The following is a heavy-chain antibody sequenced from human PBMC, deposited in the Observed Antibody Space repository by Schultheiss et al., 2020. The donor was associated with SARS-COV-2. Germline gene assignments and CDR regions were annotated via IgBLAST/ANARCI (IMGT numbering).Heavy chain of an antibody. Sequence: SETLSLTCAVYGGSFSGYYWSWIRQPPGKGLEWIGEINHSGSTNYNPSLKSRVTISVDKSKNQFSLKLSSVTAADTAVYYCARDKMIVVPAASGYYGMDVWGQGTTVTVSS. CDR3: ARDKMIVVPAASGYYGMDV. V-gene: IGHV4-34*01. CDR2: INHSGST. CDR1: GGSFSGYY. D-gene: IGHD2-2*01. J-gene: IGHJ6*02.